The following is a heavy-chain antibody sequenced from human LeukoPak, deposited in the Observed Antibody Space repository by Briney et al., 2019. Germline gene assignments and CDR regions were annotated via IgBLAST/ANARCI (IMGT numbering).Heavy chain of an antibody. CDR2: IWYDGSNK. J-gene: IGHJ4*02. V-gene: IGHV3-33*01. CDR1: GFTFSSYG. CDR3: ARGRYCSGGSCYQPFDY. D-gene: IGHD2-15*01. Sequence: GGSLRLSCAASGFTFSSYGMHWVRQAPGKGLEWVAVIWYDGSNKYYADSVKGRFTISRDNSKNTLYLQVNSLRAEDTAVYYCARGRYCSGGSCYQPFDYWGQGTLVTVSS.